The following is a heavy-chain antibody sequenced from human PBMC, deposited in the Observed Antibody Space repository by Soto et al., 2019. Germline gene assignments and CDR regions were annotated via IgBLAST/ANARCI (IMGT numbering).Heavy chain of an antibody. V-gene: IGHV3-23*01. CDR3: ARYIPGVRYYGMDV. Sequence: GGSLRLSFAASGFTFCSYAMKWVRQAPGKGLEWVSLVGESGTPTYYADSVKGRFTISRDNSGNTLFLEMYSLRAEDTAVYYCARYIPGVRYYGMDVWGQGTTVTVSS. CDR1: GFTFCSYA. D-gene: IGHD2-2*01. CDR2: VGESGTPT. J-gene: IGHJ6*02.